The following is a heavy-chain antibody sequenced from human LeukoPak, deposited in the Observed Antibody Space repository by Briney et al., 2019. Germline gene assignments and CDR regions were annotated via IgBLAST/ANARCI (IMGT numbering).Heavy chain of an antibody. J-gene: IGHJ6*04. Sequence: ASVKVSCKASGGTFSSYAISWVRQAPGQGLEWMGGIFPIFGTANYAQKFQGRVTITADESTSTAYMELSSLRSEDTAVYYCARGLRGYESYYYYYGMDVWGKGTTVTVSS. D-gene: IGHD5-12*01. CDR1: GGTFSSYA. CDR2: IFPIFGTA. V-gene: IGHV1-69*01. CDR3: ARGLRGYESYYYYYGMDV.